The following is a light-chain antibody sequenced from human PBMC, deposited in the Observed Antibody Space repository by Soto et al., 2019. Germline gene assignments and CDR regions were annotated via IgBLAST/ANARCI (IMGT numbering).Light chain of an antibody. CDR2: DAF. CDR1: QSVSSSY. CDR3: QQRINWPLT. V-gene: IGKV3-11*01. Sequence: GERGTLSCRASQSVSSSYLAWYQQKPGQAPRLLIFDAFNRATGIPARFSGSGSGTDFTLTISSLQPEDFAVYHCQQRINWPLTFGGGTKVDIK. J-gene: IGKJ4*01.